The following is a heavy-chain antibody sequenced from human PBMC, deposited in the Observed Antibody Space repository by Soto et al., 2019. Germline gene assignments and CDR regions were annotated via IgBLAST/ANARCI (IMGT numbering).Heavy chain of an antibody. CDR1: GFIFSDYY. D-gene: IGHD3-10*02. CDR3: ARAVKIGEFEVISMSNGLDD. V-gene: IGHV3-11*01. Sequence: QVQLVESGGGLVKPGGSLRLSCAASGFIFSDYYMTWIRQAPGKGLEWVSRSSNRDRSTYYADFVKDRFVVSKDNANTFIYPQMNSLSVQDTAVYFCARAVKIGEFEVISMSNGLDDWGQGTTVTVSS. CDR2: SSNRDRST. J-gene: IGHJ6*02.